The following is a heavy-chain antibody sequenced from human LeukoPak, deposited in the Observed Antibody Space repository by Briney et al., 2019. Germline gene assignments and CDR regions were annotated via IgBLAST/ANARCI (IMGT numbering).Heavy chain of an antibody. V-gene: IGHV3-23*01. CDR3: AKGKYCSGGSCYYYYYGMDV. Sequence: GGSLRLSCAASGFTFSSYAMGWVRQAPGKGLEWVSTSGSGGNTYYADSVKGRFTISRDSSKNTLYLQMNSLRAEDTAVYYCAKGKYCSGGSCYYYYYGMDVWGQGTTVTVSS. D-gene: IGHD2-15*01. CDR2: SGSGGNT. CDR1: GFTFSSYA. J-gene: IGHJ6*02.